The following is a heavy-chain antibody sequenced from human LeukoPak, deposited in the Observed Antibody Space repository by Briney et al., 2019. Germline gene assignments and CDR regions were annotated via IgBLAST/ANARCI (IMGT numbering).Heavy chain of an antibody. Sequence: SETLSLTCTVSGGSVSSYYWSWIRQPPGKGLEWIGYIYYSGSTNYNPSLKSRVTISVDTSKNQFSLKLSSVTAADTAVYYCARGKVIFDYWGQGTLVTVSS. J-gene: IGHJ4*02. D-gene: IGHD3-22*01. CDR1: GGSVSSYY. CDR3: ARGKVIFDY. CDR2: IYYSGST. V-gene: IGHV4-59*02.